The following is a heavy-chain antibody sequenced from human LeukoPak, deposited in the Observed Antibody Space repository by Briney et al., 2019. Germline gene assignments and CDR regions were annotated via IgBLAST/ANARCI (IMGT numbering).Heavy chain of an antibody. CDR3: ARSPYYDSSGYYDN. J-gene: IGHJ4*02. Sequence: GGSLRLSCAASGFTFSTYAMHWVRQAPGKGLEWVAVISYDGSNKYYADSVKCRFTISRENSQNTLYLQMNSLRAEDTAVYYCARSPYYDSSGYYDNWGQGTLVTVSS. D-gene: IGHD3-22*01. V-gene: IGHV3-30*04. CDR1: GFTFSTYA. CDR2: ISYDGSNK.